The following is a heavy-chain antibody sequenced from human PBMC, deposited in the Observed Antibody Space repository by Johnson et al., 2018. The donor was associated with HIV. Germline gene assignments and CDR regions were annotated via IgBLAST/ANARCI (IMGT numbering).Heavy chain of an antibody. CDR1: GFTFSDYY. CDR2: ISSSGSTI. J-gene: IGHJ3*02. Sequence: VQLVESGGGLVKPGGSLRLSCAASGFTFSDYYMSWIRQAPGKGLEWVSYISSSGSTIYYADSVKGRFTISRDNAKNTLYLQMNSLRVEDTAVYFCAGYHISGYYYDAFDIWGQGTMVTVSS. CDR3: AGYHISGYYYDAFDI. D-gene: IGHD3-22*01. V-gene: IGHV3-11*04.